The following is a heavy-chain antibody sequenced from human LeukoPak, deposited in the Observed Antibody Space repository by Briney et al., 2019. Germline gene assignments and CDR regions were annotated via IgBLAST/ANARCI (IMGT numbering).Heavy chain of an antibody. D-gene: IGHD3-10*01. J-gene: IGHJ4*02. CDR3: ARAKLRITMVRGVIIRGVGDFDY. CDR2: ISAYNGNT. Sequence: ASVKVSCKASGYTFTGYYMHWVRQAPGQGLEWMGWISAYNGNTNYAQKLQGRVTMTTDTSTSTVYMELRSLRSDDTAVYYCARAKLRITMVRGVIIRGVGDFDYWGQGTLVTVSS. V-gene: IGHV1-18*04. CDR1: GYTFTGYY.